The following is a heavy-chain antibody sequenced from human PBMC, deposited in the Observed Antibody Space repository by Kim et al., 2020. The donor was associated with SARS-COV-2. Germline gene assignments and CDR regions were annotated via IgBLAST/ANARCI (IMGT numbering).Heavy chain of an antibody. V-gene: IGHV4-39*01. CDR3: VGRLGSSTI. CDR1: GGSISSSSYY. Sequence: SETLSLTCTVSGGSISSSSYYWGWIRQPPGKGLEWIGCIYDIGSTYYNLSRKSRVTISVDTSKNQLSLKLGSVTAADTAVYACVGRLGSSTIWGLG. CDR2: IYDIGST. J-gene: IGHJ2*01. D-gene: IGHD6-6*01.